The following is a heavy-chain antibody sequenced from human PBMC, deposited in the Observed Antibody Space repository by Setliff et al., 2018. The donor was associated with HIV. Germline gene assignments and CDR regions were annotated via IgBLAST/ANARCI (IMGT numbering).Heavy chain of an antibody. Sequence: SETLSLTCAVYGGSFSGYYWSWIRQPPGKGLEWIGEINHSGSTNYNPSLKSRVTISVDTSKNQFSLKLSSVTAADTAVYYCARGRTWESQYYSYYYMDVWGKGTTVTVSS. CDR3: ARGRTWESQYYSYYYMDV. CDR2: INHSGST. D-gene: IGHD1-26*01. V-gene: IGHV4-34*01. CDR1: GGSFSGYY. J-gene: IGHJ6*03.